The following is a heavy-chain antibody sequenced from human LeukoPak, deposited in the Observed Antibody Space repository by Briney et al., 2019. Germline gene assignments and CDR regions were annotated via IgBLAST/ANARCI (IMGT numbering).Heavy chain of an antibody. CDR2: IIPIFGTA. CDR1: GGTFSSYA. Sequence: SVKVSCKSSGGTFSSYAISWVRQAPGQGLEWMGGIIPIFGTANYAQKFQGGVTITTDESTSTAYMELSSLRSEDTAVYYCARGLSSSSGYFDYWGQGTLVTVSS. D-gene: IGHD6-6*01. V-gene: IGHV1-69*05. J-gene: IGHJ4*02. CDR3: ARGLSSSSGYFDY.